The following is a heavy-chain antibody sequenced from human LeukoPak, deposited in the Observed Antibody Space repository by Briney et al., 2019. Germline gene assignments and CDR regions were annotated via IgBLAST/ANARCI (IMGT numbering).Heavy chain of an antibody. D-gene: IGHD3-9*01. V-gene: IGHV4-61*02. CDR1: GGSISSGSYY. CDR2: IYTSGST. Sequence: SQTLSLTCTVSGGSISSGSYYWSWIRQPAGKGLEWIGRIYTSGSTNYNPSLKSRVTISVDTSKNQFSLKLSSVTAADTAVYYCARGRGRYFDWLFNDYWGQGTLVTVSS. CDR3: ARGRGRYFDWLFNDY. J-gene: IGHJ4*02.